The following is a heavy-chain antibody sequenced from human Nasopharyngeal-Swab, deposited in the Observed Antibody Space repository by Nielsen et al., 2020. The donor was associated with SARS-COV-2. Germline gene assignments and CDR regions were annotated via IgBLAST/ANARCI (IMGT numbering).Heavy chain of an antibody. CDR3: ARGRDPPSYYDFWSGYYKPYYYYYMDV. D-gene: IGHD3-3*01. Sequence: GGSLRLSCAASGFTVSSNYMSWVRQAPGKGLEWVSVIYSGGSTYYADSVKGRFTISRDNAKNSLYLQMNSLRAEDTAVYYCARGRDPPSYYDFWSGYYKPYYYYYMDVWGKGTTVTVSS. V-gene: IGHV3-53*01. CDR1: GFTVSSNY. CDR2: IYSGGST. J-gene: IGHJ6*03.